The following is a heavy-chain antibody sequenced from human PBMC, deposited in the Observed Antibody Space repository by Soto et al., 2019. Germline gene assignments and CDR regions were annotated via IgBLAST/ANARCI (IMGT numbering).Heavy chain of an antibody. CDR2: IYYSGST. J-gene: IGHJ3*02. CDR3: ARGPYDAFDI. CDR1: GGSIGRSY. V-gene: IGHV4-59*01. Sequence: SETLSLTCAVSGGSIGRSYWSWIRQPPGKGLQWIGYIYYSGSTYYNPSLKSRVTMSVDTSKIRFSLRLKSVTAADTAVYYCARGPYDAFDIWGQGTMVTVSS.